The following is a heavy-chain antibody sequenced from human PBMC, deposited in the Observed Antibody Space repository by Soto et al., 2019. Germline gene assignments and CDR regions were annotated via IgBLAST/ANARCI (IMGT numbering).Heavy chain of an antibody. V-gene: IGHV3-30*18. CDR2: ISYDGSNK. CDR3: AKDRSYSGSYFDY. Sequence: QVQLVESGGGVVQPGRSLRLSCAASGFTFSSYGMHWVRQAPGKGLEWVAVISYDGSNKYYADSVKGRFTISRDNSKNTLYLQMNSLRAEDMAVYYCAKDRSYSGSYFDYWGQGTLVTVSS. CDR1: GFTFSSYG. D-gene: IGHD1-26*01. J-gene: IGHJ4*02.